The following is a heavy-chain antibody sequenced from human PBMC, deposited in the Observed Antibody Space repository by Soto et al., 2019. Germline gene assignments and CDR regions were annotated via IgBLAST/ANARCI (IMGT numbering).Heavy chain of an antibody. J-gene: IGHJ3*02. CDR3: ARATYYYDSSGYPTGAFDI. CDR1: GGSISSGDYY. D-gene: IGHD3-22*01. CDR2: IYYSGST. V-gene: IGHV4-30-4*01. Sequence: SETLSLTCTVSGGSISSGDYYWSWIRQPPGKGLEWIGYIYYSGSTYYNPSLKSRVTISVDTSKNQFSLKLSSVTAADTAVYYCARATYYYDSSGYPTGAFDIWGQGTMVTVSS.